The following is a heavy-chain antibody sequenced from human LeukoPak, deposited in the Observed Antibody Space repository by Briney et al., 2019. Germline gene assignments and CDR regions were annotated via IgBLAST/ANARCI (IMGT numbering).Heavy chain of an antibody. J-gene: IGHJ4*02. CDR2: ISRGSSHM. D-gene: IGHD5-18*01. V-gene: IGHV3-21*01. CDR1: GFIFSNYS. CDR3: TRAGPEYSYDDY. Sequence: PGGSLRLSCAASGFIFSNYSMNWVRLAPGKGLEWVSYISRGSSHMYYADSMKGRFTISRDNAKNSLFLQMNSLSAEDTAVYYCTRAGPEYSYDDYWGQGTLVTVSS.